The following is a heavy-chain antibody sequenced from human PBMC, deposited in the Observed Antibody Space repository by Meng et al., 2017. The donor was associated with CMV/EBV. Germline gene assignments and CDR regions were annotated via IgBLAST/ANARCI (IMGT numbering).Heavy chain of an antibody. CDR2: INHSGST. CDR1: GGSFSGYY. D-gene: IGHD2-15*01. CDR3: ASSLTYPDY. V-gene: IGHV4-34*01. J-gene: IGHJ4*02. Sequence: QWAAGLLHPSETLSLTCAVYGGSFSGYYWSWIRQPPGKGLEWIGEINHSGSTNYNPSLKSRVTISVDTSKNQFSLKLSSVTAADTAVYYCASSLTYPDYWGQGTLVTVSS.